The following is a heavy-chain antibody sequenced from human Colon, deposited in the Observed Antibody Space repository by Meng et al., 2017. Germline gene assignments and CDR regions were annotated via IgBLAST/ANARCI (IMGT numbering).Heavy chain of an antibody. CDR1: GDSVSSKSAA. V-gene: IGHV6-1*01. CDR3: ARDHGYSYGLPLDY. CDR2: TYYRSKWYN. J-gene: IGHJ4*02. Sequence: QVQLQQSGPGLVKPSQTLPLTCAISGDSVSSKSAAWSWIRQSPSRGLEWLGRTYYRSKWYNEYAVSVKSRMTFNADTSKNQVSLQVNSVTPEDTAVYYCARDHGYSYGLPLDYWGQGILVTVSS. D-gene: IGHD5-18*01.